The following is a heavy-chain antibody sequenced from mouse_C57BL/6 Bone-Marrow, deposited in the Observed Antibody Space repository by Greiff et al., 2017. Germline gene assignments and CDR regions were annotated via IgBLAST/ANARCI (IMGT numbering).Heavy chain of an antibody. V-gene: IGHV1-5*01. CDR1: GYTFTSYW. J-gene: IGHJ2*01. Sequence: VHVKQSGTVLARPGASVKMSCKTSGYTFTSYWMHWVKQRPGQGLEWIGAIYPGNSDTSYNQKFKGKAKLTAVTSASTAYMELSSLTNEDSAVYYCTREPNYYGSSHYFDYWGQGTTLTVSS. CDR2: IYPGNSDT. CDR3: TREPNYYGSSHYFDY. D-gene: IGHD1-1*01.